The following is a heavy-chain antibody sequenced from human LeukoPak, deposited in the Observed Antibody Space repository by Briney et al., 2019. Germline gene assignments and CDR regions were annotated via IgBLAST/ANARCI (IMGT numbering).Heavy chain of an antibody. D-gene: IGHD3-10*01. CDR2: IYHSGST. CDR3: TRGANWFDP. V-gene: IGHV4-30-2*01. J-gene: IGHJ5*02. CDR1: GGSISSGSYY. Sequence: SETLSLTCTVSGGSISSGSYYWSWIRQPPGKGLEWIGYIYHSGSTYYNPSLKSRVTISVDRSKNQFSLKLSSVTAADTAVYYCTRGANWFDPWGQGTLVTVSS.